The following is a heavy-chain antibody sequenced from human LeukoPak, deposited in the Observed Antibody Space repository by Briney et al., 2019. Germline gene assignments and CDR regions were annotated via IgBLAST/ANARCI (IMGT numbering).Heavy chain of an antibody. Sequence: SETLSRTCAVYGGSFSGYYWSWIRQPPGKGLEWIGEINHSGSTNYNPSLKSRVTISVDTSKNQFSLKLSSVTAADTAVYYCARVVREDIVVVVAATLFDYWGQGTLVTVSS. V-gene: IGHV4-34*01. CDR3: ARVVREDIVVVVAATLFDY. CDR1: GGSFSGYY. CDR2: INHSGST. J-gene: IGHJ4*02. D-gene: IGHD2-15*01.